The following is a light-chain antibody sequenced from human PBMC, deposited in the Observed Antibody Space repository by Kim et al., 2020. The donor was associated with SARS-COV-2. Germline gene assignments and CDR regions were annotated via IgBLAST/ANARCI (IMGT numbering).Light chain of an antibody. CDR3: TSHANNNYV. J-gene: IGLJ1*01. CDR1: RRDFGPYNY. V-gene: IGLV2-8*01. Sequence: PGQSVTISCSGTRRDFGPYNYVSWYQQHPGKAPKLMIYEVTKRPSGVPDRFSGSKSDNMASLTVSGLQAEDEADYYCTSHANNNYVFGTGTKVTVL. CDR2: EVT.